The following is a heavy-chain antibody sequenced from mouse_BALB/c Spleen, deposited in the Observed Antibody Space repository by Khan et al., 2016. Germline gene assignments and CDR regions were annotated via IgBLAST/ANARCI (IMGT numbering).Heavy chain of an antibody. CDR3: ARDDGWFAY. D-gene: IGHD2-3*01. CDR1: GFTFSDYY. CDR2: ISDGGSYT. V-gene: IGHV5-4*02. J-gene: IGHJ3*01. Sequence: EVELVESGGGLVKPGGSLKLSCAASGFTFSDYYMYWVRQTPEKRLEWVATISDGGSYTYYPDSVKGRSTISRDNAKNNLYLQMSSLKSEDTAMYYCARDDGWFAYWGQGTLVTVSA.